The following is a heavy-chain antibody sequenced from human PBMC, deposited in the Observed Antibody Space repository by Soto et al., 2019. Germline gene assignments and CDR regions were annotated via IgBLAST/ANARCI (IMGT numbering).Heavy chain of an antibody. CDR1: GGSFSGYH. CDR2: INDSGST. J-gene: IGHJ4*02. CDR3: ARPSRTSGYLQPGFFDY. V-gene: IGHV4-34*01. D-gene: IGHD5-12*01. Sequence: SETLSLTCAVYGGSFSGYHWSWIRQPPGKGLEWIGEINDSGSTEYNPSLKSRVTISVDTPKNQFSLRLTSVTAADTAVYYCARPSRTSGYLQPGFFDYLGQVTRVTVSS.